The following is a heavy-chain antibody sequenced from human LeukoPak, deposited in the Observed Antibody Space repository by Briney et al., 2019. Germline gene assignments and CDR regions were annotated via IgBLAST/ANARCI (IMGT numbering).Heavy chain of an antibody. D-gene: IGHD5-18*01. CDR1: GFTFSSYG. V-gene: IGHV3-30*02. CDR3: AATRGAMVRSRLDY. CDR2: IRYDGSNK. Sequence: PGGSLRLSCAASGFTFSSYGMHWVRQAPGKGLEWVAFIRYDGSNKYYADSVKGRFTISRDNSENTLYLQMNSLRAEDTAVCYCAATRGAMVRSRLDYWGQGTLVTVSS. J-gene: IGHJ4*02.